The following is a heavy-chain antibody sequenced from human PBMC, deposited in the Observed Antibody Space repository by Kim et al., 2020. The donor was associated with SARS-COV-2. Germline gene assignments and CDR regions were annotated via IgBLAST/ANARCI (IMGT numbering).Heavy chain of an antibody. Sequence: AASVKGRFNISRDKSKNTLYLQMDDLRAEDTAVYYCAKGAGQCFGPFDYWGQGTLVTVSS. CDR3: AKGAGQCFGPFDY. J-gene: IGHJ4*02. V-gene: IGHV3-30-3*02. D-gene: IGHD1-26*01.